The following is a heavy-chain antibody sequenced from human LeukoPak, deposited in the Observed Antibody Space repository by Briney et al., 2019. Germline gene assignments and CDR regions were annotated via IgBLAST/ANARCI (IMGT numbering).Heavy chain of an antibody. Sequence: GGSLRLSCAASGFTFSSYAMSWVRQAPGKGLEGVSAISGSGGSTYYADSVKGRFTISRDNSKNTLYLQMNSLRAEDTAVYYCAKEKVPGYIAAAAGAFDYWGQGTLVTVSS. CDR1: GFTFSSYA. CDR2: ISGSGGST. V-gene: IGHV3-23*01. CDR3: AKEKVPGYIAAAAGAFDY. J-gene: IGHJ4*02. D-gene: IGHD6-13*01.